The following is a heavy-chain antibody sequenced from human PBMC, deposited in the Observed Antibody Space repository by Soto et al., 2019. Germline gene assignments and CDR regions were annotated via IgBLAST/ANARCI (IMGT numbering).Heavy chain of an antibody. V-gene: IGHV4-59*11. J-gene: IGHJ3*02. CDR2: IYYTGNT. Sequence: SETLSLTCTVSGGSMSSSHYWIWIRQSPGKGLEWIGYIYYTGNTNYNPSLQSRVTISLDTSKNQFSLKLSSVTAADTAVYYCARATADSTGAFDIWGQGTMVTVSS. CDR3: ARATADSTGAFDI. CDR1: GGSMSSSHY. D-gene: IGHD6-13*01.